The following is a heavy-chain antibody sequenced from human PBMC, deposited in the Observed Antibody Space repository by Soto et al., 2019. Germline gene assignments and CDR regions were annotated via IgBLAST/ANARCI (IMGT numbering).Heavy chain of an antibody. V-gene: IGHV1-18*01. J-gene: IGHJ6*02. Sequence: QVQLVQSGAEVKKPGASVKVSCKASGYTFTSYGISWVRQAPGQGLEWMGWISAYNGNTNYAQKLQGRVTMTTDTSTSTAYMELRSLRSDETAVYYCAREVVPAAMQAAYYYYGMDVWGQGTTVTVSS. CDR2: ISAYNGNT. CDR3: AREVVPAAMQAAYYYYGMDV. CDR1: GYTFTSYG. D-gene: IGHD2-2*01.